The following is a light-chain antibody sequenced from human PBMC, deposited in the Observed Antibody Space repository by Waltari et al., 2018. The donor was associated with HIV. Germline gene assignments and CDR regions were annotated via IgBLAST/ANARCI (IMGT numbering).Light chain of an antibody. CDR3: CSYAGIYTYVK. J-gene: IGLJ2*01. CDR1: SSDVGGYNY. V-gene: IGLV2-11*01. Sequence: QSALTQPRSVSGSPGQSVSISCTGTSSDVGGYNYVSWYQQHPDKATKLMIYDVSQRPSGVPDRCSGSKSGNTASLTISGLQAEDEADYYCCSYAGIYTYVKFGGGTKLTVL. CDR2: DVS.